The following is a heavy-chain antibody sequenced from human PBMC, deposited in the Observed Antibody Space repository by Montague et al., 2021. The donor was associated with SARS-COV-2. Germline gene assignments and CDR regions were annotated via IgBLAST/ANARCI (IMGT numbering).Heavy chain of an antibody. Sequence: SETLSLTCAVYGGSFSGYYWTWIRQPPGKGLEWIGEINHSGSTNYNPSLKSRVTISVDTSKNQFSLKLRSVTAADTAVYYYARGQPPRITFGGIISYGLDVGGQGTTVTVSS. V-gene: IGHV4-34*01. D-gene: IGHD3-16*02. CDR3: ARGQPPRITFGGIISYGLDV. CDR1: GGSFSGYY. CDR2: INHSGST. J-gene: IGHJ6*02.